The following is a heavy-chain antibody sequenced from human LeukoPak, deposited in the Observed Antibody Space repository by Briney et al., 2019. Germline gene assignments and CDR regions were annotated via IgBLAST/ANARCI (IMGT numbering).Heavy chain of an antibody. CDR2: ISAYNGNT. J-gene: IGHJ6*02. CDR1: GYTFTSYY. CDR3: ARVGYSYGFPYYYYGMDV. D-gene: IGHD5-18*01. Sequence: ASVKVSCKASGYTFTSYYMHWVRQAPGQGLEWMGWISAYNGNTNYAQKLQGRVTMTTDTSTSTAYMELRSLRSDDTAVYYGARVGYSYGFPYYYYGMDVWGQGTTVTVSS. V-gene: IGHV1-18*04.